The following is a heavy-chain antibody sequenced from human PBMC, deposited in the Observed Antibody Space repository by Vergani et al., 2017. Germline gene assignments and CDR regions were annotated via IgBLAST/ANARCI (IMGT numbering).Heavy chain of an antibody. CDR3: ARDRGSGSDRWFDP. Sequence: QVQLQESGPGLVKPSETLSLTCTVSGGSISSYYWSWIRQPAGKGLEWIGRIYTSGSTNYNPSLKSRVTMSVDTSKNQFSLKLSAVTSADTAVYYCARDRGSGSDRWFDPWGQGTLVTVSS. CDR2: IYTSGST. V-gene: IGHV4-4*07. D-gene: IGHD3-10*01. CDR1: GGSISSYY. J-gene: IGHJ5*02.